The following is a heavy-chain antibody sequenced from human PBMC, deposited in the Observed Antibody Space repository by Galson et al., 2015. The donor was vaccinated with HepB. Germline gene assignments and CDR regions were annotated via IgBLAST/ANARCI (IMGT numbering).Heavy chain of an antibody. Sequence: SVKVSCKASGYSFNTYAMHWVRQAPGLRLEWMGWINAGNGDTKYSQNFQGRVTFTRDTSASTAYMELSSLRSEDTSVYYCARKIKGGDALDIWGQGTMVTVSS. J-gene: IGHJ3*02. V-gene: IGHV1-3*01. CDR3: ARKIKGGDALDI. CDR2: INAGNGDT. D-gene: IGHD3-16*01. CDR1: GYSFNTYA.